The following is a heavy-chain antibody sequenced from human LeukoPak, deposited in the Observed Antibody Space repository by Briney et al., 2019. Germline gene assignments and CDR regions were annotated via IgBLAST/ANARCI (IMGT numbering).Heavy chain of an antibody. CDR3: ARVAFWSGYDYFDY. CDR2: INHSGST. V-gene: IGHV4-34*01. J-gene: IGHJ4*02. Sequence: ETLSLTCAVYGGSFSGYYWSWIRQPPGKGLEWIGEINHSGSTNYNPSLKSRVTISVDTSKNQFSLKLSSVTAADTAVYYCARVAFWSGYDYFDYWGQGTLVTVSS. D-gene: IGHD3-3*01. CDR1: GGSFSGYY.